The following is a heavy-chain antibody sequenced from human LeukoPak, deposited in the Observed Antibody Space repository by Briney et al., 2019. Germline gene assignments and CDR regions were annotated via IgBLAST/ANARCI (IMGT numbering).Heavy chain of an antibody. Sequence: GGSLRLSCAASGFTFSYYGLSWVRQAPGKGLEWVSGFGHNGDITYSDSVKGRFTISRDNSKNTLFLQMNSLRADDTAVYFCAKQAGWGAYFSFLPFDFWGRGALVTVSS. CDR3: AKQAGWGAYFSFLPFDF. CDR2: FGHNGDIT. D-gene: IGHD3-3*01. V-gene: IGHV3-23*01. CDR1: GFTFSYYG. J-gene: IGHJ4*02.